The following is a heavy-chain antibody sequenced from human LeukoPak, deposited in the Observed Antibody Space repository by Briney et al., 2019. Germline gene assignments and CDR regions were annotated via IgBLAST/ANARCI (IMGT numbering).Heavy chain of an antibody. Sequence: SETLSLTCGVFGGSFSGYYWGWIRQPPGKGLEWIGSIYYSGTTYYNPSLKSRVTISVDTSKNQFSPKLSSVTAADTAVYYCARSSNGVSRFDYWGQGTLVTVSS. CDR1: GGSFSGYY. V-gene: IGHV4-39*01. CDR3: ARSSNGVSRFDY. CDR2: IYYSGTT. J-gene: IGHJ4*02. D-gene: IGHD2-8*01.